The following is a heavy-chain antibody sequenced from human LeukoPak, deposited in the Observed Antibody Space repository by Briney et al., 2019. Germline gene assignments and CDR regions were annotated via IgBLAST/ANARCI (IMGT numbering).Heavy chain of an antibody. CDR1: GGTFSSYA. CDR3: ARGHSNCGFGLSYYYGMDV. J-gene: IGHJ6*02. CDR2: IIPIFGTA. V-gene: IGHV1-69*13. Sequence: SVKVSCKASGGTFSSYAISWVRQAPGQGLEWMGGIIPIFGTANYAQKFQGRVTITADESTSTAYMELSSLRSEDTAVYYCARGHSNCGFGLSYYYGMDVWGQGTTVTVSS. D-gene: IGHD4-11*01.